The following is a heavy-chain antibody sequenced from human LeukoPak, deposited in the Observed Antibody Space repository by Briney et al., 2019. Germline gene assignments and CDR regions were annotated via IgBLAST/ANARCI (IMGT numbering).Heavy chain of an antibody. V-gene: IGHV3-30*02. CDR1: GFTFSSYG. CDR3: AKEIERIEEYYFDY. CDR2: IRYDGSNK. J-gene: IGHJ4*02. Sequence: GGSLRLSCAASGFTFSSYGMHWVRQAPGKGLEWVAFIRYDGSNKYYADSVKGRFTISRDNSKNTLYLQMNSLSAEDTAVYYCAKEIERIEEYYFDYWGQGTLVTVSS. D-gene: IGHD2-21*01.